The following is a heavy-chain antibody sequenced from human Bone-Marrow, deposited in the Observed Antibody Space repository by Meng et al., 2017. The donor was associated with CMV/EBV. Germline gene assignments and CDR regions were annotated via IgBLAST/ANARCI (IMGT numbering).Heavy chain of an antibody. CDR1: GYNFPAYW. J-gene: IGHJ4*02. D-gene: IGHD6-19*01. Sequence: SCTGSGYNFPAYWISWVRQMPGKGLEWMGRIDPADSYTNYNPSFQGHVTISADKSITTAYLQWSSLKASDTAMYYWARLRSSGWFLDYWGQGTLVTVSS. CDR2: IDPADSYT. V-gene: IGHV5-10-1*01. CDR3: ARLRSSGWFLDY.